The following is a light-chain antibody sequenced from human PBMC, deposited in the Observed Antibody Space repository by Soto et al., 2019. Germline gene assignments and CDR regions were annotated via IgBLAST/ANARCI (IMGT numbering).Light chain of an antibody. V-gene: IGKV1-39*01. CDR2: AAS. J-gene: IGKJ1*01. CDR3: QQNYRATPWT. CDR1: QSISRY. Sequence: DIQMTQSPSSLSVSVVDRITITCRASQSISRYLNWYQHKPGKAPKLLINAASSLERGVPSRFSGGGSGTDRTLNISSLQPDDFATYYCQQNYRATPWTFGQGTKVDIK.